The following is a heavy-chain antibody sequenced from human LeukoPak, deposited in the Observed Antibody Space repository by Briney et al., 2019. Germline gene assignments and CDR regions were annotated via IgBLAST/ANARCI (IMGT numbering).Heavy chain of an antibody. CDR3: ARTRGYTYGYDY. V-gene: IGHV4-34*01. CDR1: GGSSSGYY. J-gene: IGHJ4*02. D-gene: IGHD5-18*01. CDR2: INHSGGT. Sequence: SETLSLTCAVYGGSSSGYYWSWIRQPPGKGLEWIGEINHSGGTNYNPSLKSRVTISVDMSKNQFSLKLSSVTAADTAVYYCARTRGYTYGYDYWGQGTLVTVSS.